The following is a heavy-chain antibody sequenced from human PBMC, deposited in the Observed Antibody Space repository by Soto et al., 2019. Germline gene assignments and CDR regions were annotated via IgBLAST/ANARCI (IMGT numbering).Heavy chain of an antibody. J-gene: IGHJ6*02. CDR1: GGTFSSYA. CDR3: ARDLGGYYYCGRDG. CDR2: IIPIFGTA. D-gene: IGHD3-16*01. Sequence: SVKVSCKASGGTFSSYAISWVRQAPGQGLEWMGGIIPIFGTANYAQKFQGRVTITADKSTSTAYMELSSLRSEDTAVYYCARDLGGYYYCGRDGWGQGTTVTVSS. V-gene: IGHV1-69*06.